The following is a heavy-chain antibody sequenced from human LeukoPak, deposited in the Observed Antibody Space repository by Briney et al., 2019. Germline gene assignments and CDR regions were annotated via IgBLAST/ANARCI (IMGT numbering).Heavy chain of an antibody. Sequence: ASVKDSCMAPGYTFTIYYTHCVRQAPGQGREWMGIINRSGGSTRYAQQFEGRVTMTRDMSKSTVYMELSSLRPEDTAVYYCARWSGYYAYYFDYWRQRTLLTVSP. CDR3: ARWSGYYAYYFDY. CDR2: INRSGGST. CDR1: GYTFTIYY. V-gene: IGHV1-46*01. J-gene: IGHJ4*02. D-gene: IGHD3-3*01.